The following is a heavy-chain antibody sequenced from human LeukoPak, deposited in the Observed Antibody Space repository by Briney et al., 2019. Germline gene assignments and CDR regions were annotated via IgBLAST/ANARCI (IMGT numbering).Heavy chain of an antibody. CDR1: GFTLSSSG. CDR3: ARALGRLLYLDD. CDR2: IWYDGSNR. D-gene: IGHD2-8*01. V-gene: IGHV3-33*01. Sequence: GRSLRLSCAVSGFTLSSSGMQWVRQAPGKGLEWVAVIWYDGSNRYYADSVKGRFTISRDNSKNTLYLQMTSLKTTDTAVYYCARALGRLLYLDDWGQGTLVTVSS. J-gene: IGHJ4*02.